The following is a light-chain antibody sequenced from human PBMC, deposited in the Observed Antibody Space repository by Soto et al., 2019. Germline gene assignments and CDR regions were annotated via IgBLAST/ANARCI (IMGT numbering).Light chain of an antibody. CDR3: SSYTSSSNRV. Sequence: QSALTQPASVSGSPGQSITISCTGTSSDVGGYNYVSWYQQHPGKAPKLMIYEVSKRPSGVSNRFSGSKSGNTASLTISGLQAEAEADYYCSSYTSSSNRVFGGGTKLTVL. CDR2: EVS. V-gene: IGLV2-14*01. J-gene: IGLJ3*02. CDR1: SSDVGGYNY.